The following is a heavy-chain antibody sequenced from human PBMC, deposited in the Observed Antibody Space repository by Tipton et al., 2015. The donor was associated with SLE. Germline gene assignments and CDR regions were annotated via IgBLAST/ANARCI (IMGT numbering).Heavy chain of an antibody. D-gene: IGHD5-12*01. V-gene: IGHV3-33*08. J-gene: IGHJ4*02. CDR3: ARSIVATTDFDY. CDR2: IRYDGSNK. CDR1: GFTFSNYG. Sequence: QLVQSGGGVVQPGRSLRLSCAGSGFTFSNYGMHWVRQAPGKGLEWVAVIRYDGSNKYYADSVKGRFTISRDNSKNTLYLQMNSLRAEDTAVYYCARSIVATTDFDYWGQGTLVTVSA.